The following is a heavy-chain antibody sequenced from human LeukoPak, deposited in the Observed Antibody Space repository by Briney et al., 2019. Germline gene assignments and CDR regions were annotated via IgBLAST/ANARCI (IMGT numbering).Heavy chain of an antibody. CDR3: ASSGSMVQGVIIPLDAFDI. CDR1: GGSISSYY. Sequence: SETLSLTCTVSGGSISSYYWSWIRQPAGKGLEWIGRIYTSGSTNYNPSLKSRVTMSVDTSKNQFSLTLSSVTAADTAVYYCASSGSMVQGVIIPLDAFDIWGQGTMVTVSS. J-gene: IGHJ3*02. V-gene: IGHV4-4*07. D-gene: IGHD3-10*01. CDR2: IYTSGST.